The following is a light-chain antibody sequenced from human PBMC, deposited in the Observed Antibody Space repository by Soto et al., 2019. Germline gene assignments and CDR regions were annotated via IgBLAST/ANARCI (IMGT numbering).Light chain of an antibody. V-gene: IGKV2-28*01. CDR3: MQALQTGWT. CDR1: QSLLHSNGFNY. J-gene: IGKJ1*01. Sequence: DIVMTQSPLSLPVTPGEPASISCRSSQSLLHSNGFNYLDWYLQKPGQSTQLLIYLGSTRASGVPDRFSASGSGTDFTLKISRVEAEDVGVYYCMQALQTGWTFGQGTKVDIK. CDR2: LGS.